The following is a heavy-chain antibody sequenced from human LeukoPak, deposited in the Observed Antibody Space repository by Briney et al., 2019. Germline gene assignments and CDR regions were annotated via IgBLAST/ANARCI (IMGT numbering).Heavy chain of an antibody. CDR1: GGSISSYY. Sequence: PSETLSLTCTVSGGSISSYYWSWIRQPAGKGLEWIGRIYTSGYTNYNPSLKSRVTMSVDTSKNQFSLKLSSVTAADTAVYYCAGTQYYYDSSGYWVYWGQGTLVTVSS. CDR3: AGTQYYYDSSGYWVY. V-gene: IGHV4-4*07. J-gene: IGHJ4*02. CDR2: IYTSGYT. D-gene: IGHD3-22*01.